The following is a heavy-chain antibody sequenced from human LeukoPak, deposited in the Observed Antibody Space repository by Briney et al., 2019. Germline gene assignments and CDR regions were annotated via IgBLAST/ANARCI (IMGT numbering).Heavy chain of an antibody. CDR3: ARDIAAAGTRAHY. V-gene: IGHV3-33*01. J-gene: IGHJ4*02. D-gene: IGHD6-13*01. CDR1: GFTFSSYG. Sequence: GRSLRLSCAASGFTFSSYGMHWVRQAPGKGLEWVAVIWYDGSNKYYAGSVKGRFTISRDNSKNTLYLQMNSLRAEDTAVYYCARDIAAAGTRAHYWGQGTLVTVSS. CDR2: IWYDGSNK.